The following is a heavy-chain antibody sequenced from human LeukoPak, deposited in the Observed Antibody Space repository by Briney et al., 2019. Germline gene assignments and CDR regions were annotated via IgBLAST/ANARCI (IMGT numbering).Heavy chain of an antibody. CDR1: GYNFRDYY. CDR2: INPKSGGT. J-gene: IGHJ4*02. D-gene: IGHD6-13*01. V-gene: IGHV1-2*02. Sequence: ASVKVSCKASGYNFRDYYMHWGRQAPGQGLEWLGWINPKSGGTDYAQQFQGRVTMTRDTSSSTDYLEVRSLRSDDTAVYYCARGAEAETSPLDFWGQGTPVTVSS. CDR3: ARGAEAETSPLDF.